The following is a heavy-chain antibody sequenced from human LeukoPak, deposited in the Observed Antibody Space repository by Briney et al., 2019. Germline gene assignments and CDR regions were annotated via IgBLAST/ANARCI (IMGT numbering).Heavy chain of an antibody. CDR2: ISAYNGNT. J-gene: IGHJ6*02. CDR3: ARESSPSITIFGVVTKNDYYYGMDV. V-gene: IGHV1-18*01. Sequence: RASVKVSCKASGYTFTSYGISWVRQAPGQGLEWMGWISAYNGNTNYAQKLQGRVTMTTDTSTSTAYMELRSLRSEDTAVYYCARESSPSITIFGVVTKNDYYYGMDVWGQGTTVTVSS. CDR1: GYTFTSYG. D-gene: IGHD3-3*01.